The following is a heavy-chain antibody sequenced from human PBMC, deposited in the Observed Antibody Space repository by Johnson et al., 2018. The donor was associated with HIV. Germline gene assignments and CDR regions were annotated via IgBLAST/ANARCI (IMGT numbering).Heavy chain of an antibody. J-gene: IGHJ3*02. CDR3: ARDRSKLLYPFDAFDI. D-gene: IGHD2-21*02. Sequence: MQLVESGGGVVQPGGSLRLSCAASGFTFSSYWMSWVRQAPGKGLEWVANIKQDGSEKYYVYSVKGLFTISRDNAKNSLYLQMNSLRAEDTAVFYCARDRSKLLYPFDAFDIWGQGTMVTVSS. CDR1: GFTFSSYW. CDR2: IKQDGSEK. V-gene: IGHV3-7*01.